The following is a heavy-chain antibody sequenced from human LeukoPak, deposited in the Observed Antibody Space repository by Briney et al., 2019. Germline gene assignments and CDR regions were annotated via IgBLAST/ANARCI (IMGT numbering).Heavy chain of an antibody. CDR1: GGSFSGYY. Sequence: PSETLSLTCAVYGGSFSGYYWSWIRQPPGKGLEWIGEINHSGSTNYNPSLKSRVTISVDTSKNQFSLKLSSVTAADTAVYYCASRPSVDTAMVTDYWGQGTLVTVSS. D-gene: IGHD5-18*01. CDR2: INHSGST. V-gene: IGHV4-34*01. J-gene: IGHJ4*02. CDR3: ASRPSVDTAMVTDY.